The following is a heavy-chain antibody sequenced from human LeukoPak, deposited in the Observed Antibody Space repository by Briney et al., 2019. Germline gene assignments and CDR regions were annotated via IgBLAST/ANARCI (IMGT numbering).Heavy chain of an antibody. J-gene: IGHJ4*02. CDR1: GFTFSSYA. CDR2: ISGSGGST. V-gene: IGHV3-23*01. CDR3: AKAPGTGNSSSWYPD. D-gene: IGHD6-13*01. Sequence: PGGSLRLSCAASGFTFSSYALRWVRQAPGKGLEWVSAISGSGGSTYYADSVKGRFTISRDNSKNTLYLQMNSLRAEDTAVYYCAKAPGTGNSSSWYPDWGQGTLVTVSS.